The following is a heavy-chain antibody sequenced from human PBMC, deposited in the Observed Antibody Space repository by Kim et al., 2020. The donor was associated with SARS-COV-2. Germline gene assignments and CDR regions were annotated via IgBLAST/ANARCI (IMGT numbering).Heavy chain of an antibody. CDR2: IYYSGST. V-gene: IGHV4-39*01. D-gene: IGHD6-13*01. Sequence: SETLSLTCTVSGGSISSSSYYWGWIRQPPGKGLEWIGSIYYSGSTYYNPSLKSRVTISVDTSKNQFSLKLSSVTAADTAVYYCARQPKFPGYSSSWYGGTWFDPWGQGTLVTVSS. CDR1: GGSISSSSYY. J-gene: IGHJ5*02. CDR3: ARQPKFPGYSSSWYGGTWFDP.